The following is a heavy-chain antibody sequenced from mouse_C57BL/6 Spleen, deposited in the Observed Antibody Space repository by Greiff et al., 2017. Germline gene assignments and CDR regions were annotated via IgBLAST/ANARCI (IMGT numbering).Heavy chain of an antibody. J-gene: IGHJ3*01. CDR2: INPNNGGT. V-gene: IGHV1-26*01. Sequence: VQLQQSGPELVKPGASVKISCKASGYTFTDYYMNWVKQSHGKSLEWIGDINPNNGGTSYNQKFKGKATLTVDKSSSTAYMELRSLTSEDAAVYYCARGAEWFAYWGQGTLVTVSA. CDR1: GYTFTDYY. CDR3: ARGAEWFAY.